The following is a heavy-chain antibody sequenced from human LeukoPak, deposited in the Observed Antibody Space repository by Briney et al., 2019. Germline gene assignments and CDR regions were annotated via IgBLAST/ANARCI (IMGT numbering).Heavy chain of an antibody. CDR1: EFTFSSYW. D-gene: IGHD3-10*01. CDR3: ARASHYFGSGTYSSAL. V-gene: IGHV3-7*01. Sequence: RSGGSLRLSCEASEFTFSSYWMNWVRQAPGKGLEWVANIKPDGSQKYFVDSVKGQFTISRDNADNLLYLEMNNLRADDTAVYYCARASHYFGSGTYSSALWGQGTLVIVSA. J-gene: IGHJ3*01. CDR2: IKPDGSQK.